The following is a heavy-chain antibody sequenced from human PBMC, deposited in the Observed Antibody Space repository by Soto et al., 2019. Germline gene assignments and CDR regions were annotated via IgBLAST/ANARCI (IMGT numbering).Heavy chain of an antibody. J-gene: IGHJ5*02. CDR3: PSEGHGDWFDP. CDR1: GFTFSTYA. D-gene: IGHD3-10*01. CDR2: ISDDGTNK. Sequence: QVHLVESGGGVVQPGRSLRLSCAASGFTFSTYAMHWVRQAPGKGLEWVATISDDGTNKYYADSVKGRFTISRDNSKDTLYLQMNSLRAEDTAVYYCPSEGHGDWFDPWGQGTLVTVSS. V-gene: IGHV3-30-3*01.